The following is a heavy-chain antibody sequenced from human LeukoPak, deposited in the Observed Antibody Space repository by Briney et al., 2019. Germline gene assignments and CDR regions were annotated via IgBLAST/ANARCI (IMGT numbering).Heavy chain of an antibody. CDR2: IYYSGST. D-gene: IGHD3-22*01. J-gene: IGHJ6*02. Sequence: SETLSLTCTVSGGSISSYYWSWIRQPPGEGLEWIGYIYYSGSTNYNPSLKSRVTISVDTSKNQFSLKLSSVTAADTAVYYCARDLGITTFDYYYGMDVWGQGTTVTVSS. V-gene: IGHV4-59*01. CDR3: ARDLGITTFDYYYGMDV. CDR1: GGSISSYY.